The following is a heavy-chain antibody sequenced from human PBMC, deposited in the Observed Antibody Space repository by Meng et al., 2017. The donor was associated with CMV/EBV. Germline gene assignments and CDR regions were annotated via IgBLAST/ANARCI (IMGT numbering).Heavy chain of an antibody. J-gene: IGHJ4*02. CDR1: GYSFTNYD. CDR2: MNPNSGNT. D-gene: IGHD3-9*01. V-gene: IGHV1-8*01. CDR3: ARGTEHSFDWLTHPRGPDNGLDV. Sequence: ASVKVSCKASGYSFTNYDINWVRQATGQGLEWMGWMNPNSGNTGYAHKFQGRVTMTRNTSISTAFMELSSLSSEDTAVYYCARGTEHSFDWLTHPRGPDNGLDVWGQGTLVTVSS.